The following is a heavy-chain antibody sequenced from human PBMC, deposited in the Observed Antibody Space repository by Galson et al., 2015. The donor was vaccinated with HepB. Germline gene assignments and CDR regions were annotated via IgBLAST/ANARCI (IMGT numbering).Heavy chain of an antibody. CDR2: IYYSGST. CDR3: ARPYYFDSSGYYWYFDL. V-gene: IGHV4-59*08. D-gene: IGHD3-22*01. CDR1: GGSISSYY. J-gene: IGHJ2*01. Sequence: SETLSLTCTVSGGSISSYYWSWIRQPPGKGLEWIGYIYYSGSTNYNPSLKSRVTISVDTSKNQFSLKLSSVTAADTAVYHCARPYYFDSSGYYWYFDLWGRGTLVTVSS.